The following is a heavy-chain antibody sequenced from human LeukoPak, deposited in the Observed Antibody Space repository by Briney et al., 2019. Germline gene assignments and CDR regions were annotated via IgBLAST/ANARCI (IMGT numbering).Heavy chain of an antibody. Sequence: SETLSLTCTVSGGSISSYYWSWIRQPPGKGLEWIGFIYYSGSTNYNPSLKSRATISLDTSKNQFSLKLSSVTAADTAVYYCAREIFRGYDSSVKWFDPWGQGTLVTVSS. J-gene: IGHJ5*02. CDR1: GGSISSYY. CDR3: AREIFRGYDSSVKWFDP. V-gene: IGHV4-59*01. CDR2: IYYSGST. D-gene: IGHD5-12*01.